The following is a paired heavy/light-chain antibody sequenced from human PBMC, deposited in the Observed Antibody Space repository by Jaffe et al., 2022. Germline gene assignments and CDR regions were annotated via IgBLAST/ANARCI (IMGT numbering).Heavy chain of an antibody. V-gene: IGHV3-21*01. J-gene: IGHJ4*02. D-gene: IGHD2-15*01. Sequence: EVQLVESGGGLVKPGGSLRLSCAASGFTFSSYSMNWVRQAPGKGLEWVSSISSSSSYIYYADSVKGRFTISRDNAKNSLYLQMNSLRAEDTAVYYCARDLGYCSGGSCYPAHFDYWGQGTLVTVSS. CDR2: ISSSSSYI. CDR3: ARDLGYCSGGSCYPAHFDY. CDR1: GFTFSSYS.
Light chain of an antibody. CDR1: QGISSA. CDR2: DAS. V-gene: IGKV1-13*02. J-gene: IGKJ4*01. CDR3: QQFNSYPRALT. Sequence: AIQLTQSPSSLSASVGDRVTITCRASQGISSALAWYQQKPGKAPKLLIYDASSLESGVPSRFSGSGSGTDFTLTISSLQPEDFATYYCQQFNSYPRALTFGGGTKVEIK.